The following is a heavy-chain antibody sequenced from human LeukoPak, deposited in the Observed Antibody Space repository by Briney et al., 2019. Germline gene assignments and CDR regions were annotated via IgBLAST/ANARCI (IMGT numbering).Heavy chain of an antibody. V-gene: IGHV3-74*01. Sequence: GGSLRLSCAASGFTFSSYWMHWVRQAPGKGLVSVSRVNSDGSSTTYADSVQGRFTISRDNAKNALYLQMNSLRAEDTAVYYCARGSTQYSSGWYGLDYWGQGTLVTVSS. CDR3: ARGSTQYSSGWYGLDY. CDR2: VNSDGSST. CDR1: GFTFSSYW. D-gene: IGHD6-19*01. J-gene: IGHJ4*02.